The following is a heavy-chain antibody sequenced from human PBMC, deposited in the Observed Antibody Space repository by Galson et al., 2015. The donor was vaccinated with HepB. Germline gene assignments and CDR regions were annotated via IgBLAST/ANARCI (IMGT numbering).Heavy chain of an antibody. Sequence: SLRLSCAASGFTFSNAWMSWVRQAPGKGLEWVGRIKSKTDGGTTDYAAPVKGRFTISRDDSKNTLYLQMNSLKTEDTAVYYCTTDPPIVATTYYYYYGMDVWGQGTTVTVSS. CDR2: IKSKTDGGTT. CDR1: GFTFSNAW. V-gene: IGHV3-15*01. J-gene: IGHJ6*02. D-gene: IGHD5-12*01. CDR3: TTDPPIVATTYYYYYGMDV.